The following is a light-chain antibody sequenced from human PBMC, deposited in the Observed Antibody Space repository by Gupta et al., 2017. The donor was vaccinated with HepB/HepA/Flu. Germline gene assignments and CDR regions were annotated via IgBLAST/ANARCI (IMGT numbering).Light chain of an antibody. CDR3: GTWDSSLSAGV. V-gene: IGLV1-51*01. CDR2: DNN. Sequence: QSVLTQPPSVSAAPGQKVTISCPGSSSNIGKDYVSWYQQLPGTAPKLLIYDNNKRTSGIPDRFSGSKSGTSATLGITGLQTGDEADYYCGTWDSSLSAGVFGGGTKLTVL. CDR1: SSNIGKDY. J-gene: IGLJ2*01.